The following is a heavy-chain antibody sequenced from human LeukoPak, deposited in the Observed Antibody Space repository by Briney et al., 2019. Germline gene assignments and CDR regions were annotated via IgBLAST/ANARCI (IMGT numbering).Heavy chain of an antibody. Sequence: PSETLSLTCAVYGGSFSGYYWSWIRQPPGKGLEWIGEINHSGSTNYNPSLKSRVTISVDTSKNQFSLKLSSVTAADTAVYYCASLRYSSSRPNYYYYNMDVWGKGTTVTVSS. V-gene: IGHV4-34*01. CDR3: ASLRYSSSRPNYYYYNMDV. CDR1: GGSFSGYY. J-gene: IGHJ6*03. CDR2: INHSGST. D-gene: IGHD6-6*01.